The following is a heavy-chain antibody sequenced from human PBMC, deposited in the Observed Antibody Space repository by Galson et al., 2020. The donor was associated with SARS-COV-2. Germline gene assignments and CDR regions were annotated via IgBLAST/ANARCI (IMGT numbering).Heavy chain of an antibody. CDR3: AKDSGSGYYYGNDAFDI. CDR1: GFTFDDYA. J-gene: IGHJ3*02. Sequence: SLRLSCAASGFTFDDYAMHWVRQAPGKGLEWVSGISWNSGSIGYADSVKGRFTISRDNAKNSLYLQMNSLRAEDTALYYCAKDSGSGYYYGNDAFDIWGQGTMVTVSS. CDR2: ISWNSGSI. V-gene: IGHV3-9*01. D-gene: IGHD3-22*01.